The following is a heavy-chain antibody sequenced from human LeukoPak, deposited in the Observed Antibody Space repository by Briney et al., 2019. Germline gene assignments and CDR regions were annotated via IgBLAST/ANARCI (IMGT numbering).Heavy chain of an antibody. V-gene: IGHV3-74*01. CDR1: GFTFSNYW. D-gene: IGHD5-12*01. CDR2: ISTDGRSI. J-gene: IGHJ4*02. CDR3: ARAFWGGYDYNAY. Sequence: PGGSLRLSCAASGFTFSNYWMHWVRQGPGKRLVWVSRISTDGRSISCAGPVKGRFPIPRDSAKNTLYLHMNSLRAEDTAVYYCARAFWGGYDYNAYWGQGTLVTVSS.